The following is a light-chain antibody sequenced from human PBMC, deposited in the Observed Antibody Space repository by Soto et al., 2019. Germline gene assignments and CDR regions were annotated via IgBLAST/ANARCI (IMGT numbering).Light chain of an antibody. V-gene: IGLV1-47*01. CDR2: RNN. Sequence: QSLLTQPPSASVTPGQRVTSSCSGSSSNIGSNYVYWYQQLPGTAPKLLIYRNNQRPSGIPDRFSGSKSGTSASLAISGRRSEDESDYYCAAWDDSLSGRVVFGGGTKLTVL. J-gene: IGLJ2*01. CDR1: SSNIGSNY. CDR3: AAWDDSLSGRVV.